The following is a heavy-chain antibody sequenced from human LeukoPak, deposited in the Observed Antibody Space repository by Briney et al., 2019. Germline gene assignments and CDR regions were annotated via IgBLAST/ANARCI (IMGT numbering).Heavy chain of an antibody. D-gene: IGHD3-22*01. V-gene: IGHV3-21*01. Sequence: PGGSLRLSCAASGFTFSSYSMNWVRQAPGKGLEWVSSISSSSSYIYYADSVKGRFTISRDNAKNSLYLQMNSLRAEDTAVYYCAREDHYDSSWFDYWGQGTLVTASS. CDR1: GFTFSSYS. CDR3: AREDHYDSSWFDY. CDR2: ISSSSSYI. J-gene: IGHJ4*02.